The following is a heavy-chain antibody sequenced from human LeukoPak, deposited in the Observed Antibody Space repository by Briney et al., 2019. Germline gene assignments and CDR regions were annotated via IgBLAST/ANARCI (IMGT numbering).Heavy chain of an antibody. Sequence: PSETLSLTCTVSSGSISSYYWSWIRQPPGKGLEWIGYIYYSGSTNYNPSLKSRVTISVDTSKNQFSLKLSSVTAADTAVYYCARVSGGMGYYYHYGMDVWGQGTTVTVSS. V-gene: IGHV4-59*01. CDR1: SGSISSYY. CDR2: IYYSGST. CDR3: ARVSGGMGYYYHYGMDV. J-gene: IGHJ6*02. D-gene: IGHD3-10*02.